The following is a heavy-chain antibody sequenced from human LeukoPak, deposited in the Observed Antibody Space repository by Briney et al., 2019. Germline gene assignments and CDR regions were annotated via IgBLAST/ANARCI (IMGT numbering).Heavy chain of an antibody. J-gene: IGHJ4*02. V-gene: IGHV4-39*01. Sequence: SETLSLTCTVSGGSISSSSYSWGWIRQPPGKGLEWIGSIYYSGSTYYNPSLKSRVTISVDTSKNQFSLKLSSVTAADTAVYYCARRTFYYYDSSGYYYEIDYWGQGTLVTVSS. D-gene: IGHD3-22*01. CDR1: GGSISSSSYS. CDR3: ARRTFYYYDSSGYYYEIDY. CDR2: IYYSGST.